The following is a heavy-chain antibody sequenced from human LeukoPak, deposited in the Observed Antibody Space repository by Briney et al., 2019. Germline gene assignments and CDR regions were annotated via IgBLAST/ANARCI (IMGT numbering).Heavy chain of an antibody. Sequence: PSQTLSLTCAVSGASISSGDYSWSCIRQPPGKGLERIGYIYHSGSTTYNPSLKSRLTISLDRSNNQFSLKLSSVTAADTAVYYCAGDYGSGSYRFDYWGQGTLVTVSS. J-gene: IGHJ4*02. CDR2: IYHSGST. D-gene: IGHD3-10*01. V-gene: IGHV4-30-2*01. CDR3: AGDYGSGSYRFDY. CDR1: GASISSGDYS.